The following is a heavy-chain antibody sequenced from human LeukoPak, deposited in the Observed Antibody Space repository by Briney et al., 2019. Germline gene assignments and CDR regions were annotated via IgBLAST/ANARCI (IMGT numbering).Heavy chain of an antibody. Sequence: PGGSLRLSCAAAGFTFSSYVLSWVRQAPGKGLEWVSAISGTGISTYYADSVKGRFTISRDNSKNTLYLQMNSMRAEDTAIYYCAKCMVRGKGYFAYWGQGALVTVSS. CDR1: GFTFSSYV. CDR3: AKCMVRGKGYFAY. D-gene: IGHD3-10*01. V-gene: IGHV3-23*01. J-gene: IGHJ4*02. CDR2: ISGTGIST.